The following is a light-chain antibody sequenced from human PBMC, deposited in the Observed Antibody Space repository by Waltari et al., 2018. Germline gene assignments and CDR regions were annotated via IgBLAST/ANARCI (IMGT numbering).Light chain of an antibody. CDR1: ESLLFSTGKTY. J-gene: IGKJ4*01. CDR3: MQGIHLPLT. CDR2: EVS. Sequence: DIVMTQTPLSLSVTPGQPASISCTSSESLLFSTGKTYTYWFLQRPGQSPQLLIYEVSTRLSGVPDRFSGSGSGTDFTLKISRVEAEDVGIYYCMQGIHLPLTFGGGTKVEIK. V-gene: IGKV2-29*02.